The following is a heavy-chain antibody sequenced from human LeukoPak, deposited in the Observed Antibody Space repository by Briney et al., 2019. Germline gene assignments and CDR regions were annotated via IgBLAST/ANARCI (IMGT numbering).Heavy chain of an antibody. V-gene: IGHV4-30-4*08. Sequence: SQTLSLTCTVSGGSISSGDYYWSWIRQPPRKGLEWVGYIYYSGSTYYNPSLKSRVTISVDSSKNQFSLKLSSVTAADTAVYYCARQLRFLEWFSETNWFDPWGQGTLVTVSS. CDR3: ARQLRFLEWFSETNWFDP. J-gene: IGHJ5*02. D-gene: IGHD3-3*01. CDR1: GGSISSGDYY. CDR2: IYYSGST.